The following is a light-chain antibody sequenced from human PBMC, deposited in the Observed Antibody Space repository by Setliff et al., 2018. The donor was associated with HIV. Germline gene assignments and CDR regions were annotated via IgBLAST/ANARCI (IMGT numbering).Light chain of an antibody. CDR2: EVN. J-gene: IGLJ1*01. Sequence: QSVLTQPASVSGSPGQSITISCTGTSSDIGRYNFVSWFQQHAGKAPKLMIYEVNKRPSGVSNRFSGSKSGNTASLTISWLQAEDEADYYCCSYAGTSYVFGTGTQLTVL. CDR1: SSDIGRYNF. V-gene: IGLV2-23*02. CDR3: CSYAGTSYV.